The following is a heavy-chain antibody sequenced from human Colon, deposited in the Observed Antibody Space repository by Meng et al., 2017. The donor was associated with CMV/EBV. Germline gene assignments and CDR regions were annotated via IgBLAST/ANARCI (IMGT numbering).Heavy chain of an antibody. D-gene: IGHD5-24*01. CDR2: ISSSSSHK. Sequence: SGFTFSSYSMNWVRQAPGKGLEWVSSISSSSSHKYYADSVEGRFTISRDNAKNSLYLQMNSLRAEDTAVYYCAREGAVATIKSAHDYWGQGTLVTVSS. J-gene: IGHJ4*02. V-gene: IGHV3-21*01. CDR1: GFTFSSYS. CDR3: AREGAVATIKSAHDY.